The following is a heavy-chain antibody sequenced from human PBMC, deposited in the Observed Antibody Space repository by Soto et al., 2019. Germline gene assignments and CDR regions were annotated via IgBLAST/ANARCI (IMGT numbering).Heavy chain of an antibody. J-gene: IGHJ5*02. V-gene: IGHV6-1*01. CDR3: ARVVDETGHNWFDP. CDR2: TYYRSKWYN. Sequence: SQTLSLTCVISGDSVSSNSAAWNWIRQSPSRGLEWLGRTYYRSKWYNDYAVSVKSRITINPDTSKNQFSLQLNSVTPEDTAVYYCARVVDETGHNWFDPWGQGTLVTVSS. CDR1: GDSVSSNSAA.